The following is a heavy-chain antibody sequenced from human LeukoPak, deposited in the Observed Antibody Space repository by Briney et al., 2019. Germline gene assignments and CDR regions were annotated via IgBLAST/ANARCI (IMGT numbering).Heavy chain of an antibody. J-gene: IGHJ4*02. CDR1: GITFSNYW. Sequence: GGSLRLSCAASGITFSNYWMHWVRQAPGKGLVWVSRISSDGSSTDYADSVKGRFTISRDNAKNALYLQMNSLRAEDTAVYYCAKGGGKVQDYWGQGTLVTVSS. CDR2: ISSDGSST. CDR3: AKGGGKVQDY. V-gene: IGHV3-74*01. D-gene: IGHD4-23*01.